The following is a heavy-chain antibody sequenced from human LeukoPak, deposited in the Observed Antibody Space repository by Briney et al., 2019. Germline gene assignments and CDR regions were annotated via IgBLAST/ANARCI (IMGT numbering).Heavy chain of an antibody. CDR1: GGSFSGYY. D-gene: IGHD2-15*01. V-gene: IGHV4-59*08. CDR3: ARLCSGGSCSYYYYGMDV. CDR2: IYYSGST. J-gene: IGHJ6*02. Sequence: SETLSLTCAVYGGSFSGYYWSWIRQPPGKGLEWIGYIYYSGSTNYNPSLKSRVTISVDTSKNQFSLKLSSVTAADTAVYYCARLCSGGSCSYYYYGMDVWGQGTTVTVSS.